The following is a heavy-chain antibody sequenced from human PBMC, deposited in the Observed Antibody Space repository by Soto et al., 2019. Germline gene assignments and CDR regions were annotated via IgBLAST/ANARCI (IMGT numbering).Heavy chain of an antibody. J-gene: IGHJ3*02. V-gene: IGHV4-59*08. CDR1: GGSISSYY. Sequence: QVQLQESGPGLVKPSETLSLTCTVSGGSISSYYWSWIRQPPGKGLEWIGYIYYSGSTNYNPSLRSRVTLSVDTSKNQFSLKLSSVTAADTAVYYCARQGRTRRDAFDIWGQGTMVTVSS. CDR3: ARQGRTRRDAFDI. D-gene: IGHD2-2*01. CDR2: IYYSGST.